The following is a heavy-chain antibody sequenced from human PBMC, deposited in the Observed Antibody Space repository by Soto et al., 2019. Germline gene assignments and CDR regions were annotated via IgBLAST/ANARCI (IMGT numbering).Heavy chain of an antibody. CDR2: IYSRGST. D-gene: IGHD4-17*01. J-gene: IGHJ4*02. Sequence: QVHLQESGPGLVRPSQTLSLTCTVSGASITSGDSYWSWIRQPPGKGLEWIGYIYSRGSTYYNPSLRSRFTISIDTSKNQFSLRLSSVTAADTAVYYCARRLEPAYGDWQYFDYWGQGTLLTVSS. V-gene: IGHV4-30-4*01. CDR1: GASITSGDSY. CDR3: ARRLEPAYGDWQYFDY.